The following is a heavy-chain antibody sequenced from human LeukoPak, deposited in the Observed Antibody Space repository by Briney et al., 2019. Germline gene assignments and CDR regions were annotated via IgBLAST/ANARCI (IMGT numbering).Heavy chain of an antibody. V-gene: IGHV3-53*01. D-gene: IGHD5-24*01. CDR1: ELTFSRNY. CDR3: TRDQMNY. CDR2: IFSNGDT. Sequence: GGSLRLSCTASELTFSRNYMLWVRQAPGKGLEWVSLIFSNGDTHYADSVKGRFTISRDTSKDTVSLQMNSLRVEDTAMYYCTRDQMNYWGQGTLVTVSS. J-gene: IGHJ4*02.